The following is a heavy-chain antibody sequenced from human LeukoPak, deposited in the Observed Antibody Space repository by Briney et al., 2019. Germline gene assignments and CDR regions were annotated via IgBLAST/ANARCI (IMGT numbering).Heavy chain of an antibody. J-gene: IGHJ6*03. V-gene: IGHV4-34*01. CDR1: GGSFSGYY. Sequence: SETLSLTCAVYGGSFSGYYWSWIRQPPGKGLEWIGEINHSGSTNYNPSLKSRVTISVDTSKNQFSLKLSSVTAADTAVYHCARLEMVRGVIFCYYYYMDVWGKGTTVTISS. CDR2: INHSGST. CDR3: ARLEMVRGVIFCYYYYMDV. D-gene: IGHD3-10*01.